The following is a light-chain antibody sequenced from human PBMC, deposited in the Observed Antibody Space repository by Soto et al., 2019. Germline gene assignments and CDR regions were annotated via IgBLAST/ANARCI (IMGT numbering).Light chain of an antibody. CDR1: QSVSSSY. CDR3: QQYGSSPYT. J-gene: IGKJ2*01. Sequence: EIVLTQSPGTLSLSPGERATLSCRASQSVSSSYLAWYQQKPGQAPRLLLYGASSRATGLPDRFSGSGSGTDFTLTISRLEPADFAVYYCQQYGSSPYTFGQGTKLDIK. V-gene: IGKV3-20*01. CDR2: GAS.